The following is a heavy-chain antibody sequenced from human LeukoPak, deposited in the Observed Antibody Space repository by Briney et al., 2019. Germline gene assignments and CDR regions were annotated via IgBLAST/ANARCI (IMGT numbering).Heavy chain of an antibody. D-gene: IGHD4-17*01. CDR3: ARGPYGDYVDAFDF. Sequence: PGGSLRLSCAASGFTFSSYAMSWVRQAPGKGLEWVSAISGSGGSTYYADSVKGRFTISRDNSKNTLYLQMNSLRAEDTAIYYCARGPYGDYVDAFDFWGQGTMVTVSS. CDR2: ISGSGGST. V-gene: IGHV3-23*01. CDR1: GFTFSSYA. J-gene: IGHJ3*01.